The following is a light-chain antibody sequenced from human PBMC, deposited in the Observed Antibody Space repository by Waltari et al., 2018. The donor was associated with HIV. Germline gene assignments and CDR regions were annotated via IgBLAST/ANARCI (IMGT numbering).Light chain of an antibody. J-gene: IGLJ2*01. CDR1: SSNIGSNT. CDR3: GTWDSSLTAGV. V-gene: IGLV1-51*01. CDR2: DKH. Sequence: QSVLTQPPSASGTPGQRVTISCSGSSSNIGSNTVNWYQQLPGTAPKLLIFDKHKRPSGIPDRFSGSKSGTSATLGITGLQAGDEADYYCGTWDSSLTAGVFGGGTNLTVL.